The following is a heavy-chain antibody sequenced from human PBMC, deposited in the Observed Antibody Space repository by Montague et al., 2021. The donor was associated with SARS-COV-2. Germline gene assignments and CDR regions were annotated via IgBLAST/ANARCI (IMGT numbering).Heavy chain of an antibody. J-gene: IGHJ4*02. Sequence: KVSCKASGYSFTSYWISWVRQMPGKGLEWMGRIDPSDSYTNYSLSFQGHVTISADKSISTAYLQWSSPKASDTAMYYCARSVDGYNLGYWGQGTLVTVSS. D-gene: IGHD5-24*01. CDR1: GYSFTSYW. CDR2: IDPSDSYT. CDR3: ARSVDGYNLGY. V-gene: IGHV5-10-1*01.